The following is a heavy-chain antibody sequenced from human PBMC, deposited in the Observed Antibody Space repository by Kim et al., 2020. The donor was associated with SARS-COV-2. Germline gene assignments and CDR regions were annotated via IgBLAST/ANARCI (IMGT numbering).Heavy chain of an antibody. J-gene: IGHJ6*03. CDR3: ERGPRIGLRYFDWSYY. D-gene: IGHD3-9*01. Sequence: SETLSLTCAVSGGSFSGYYWSWIRQPPVMGLEWNGGNNHSGSTNYNPTLTRRVTISVDTSTNQFSLKLSSVTAAVTAVYYCERGPRIGLRYFDWSYY. CDR1: GGSFSGYY. CDR2: NNHSGST. V-gene: IGHV4-34*01.